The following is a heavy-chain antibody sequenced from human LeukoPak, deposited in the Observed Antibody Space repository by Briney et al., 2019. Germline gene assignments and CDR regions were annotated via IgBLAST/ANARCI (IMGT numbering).Heavy chain of an antibody. Sequence: SETLSLTCTVSGYSISSGYYWGWIRQPPGKGLEWIGSIYHSGSTYYHPSLKRRVTISIDTSKNQFSLKLSSVTAADTAVYYCAKDKRPESWSYPYYFDYWGQGTLVTVSS. CDR1: GYSISSGYY. D-gene: IGHD1-26*01. V-gene: IGHV4-38-2*02. J-gene: IGHJ4*02. CDR2: IYHSGST. CDR3: AKDKRPESWSYPYYFDY.